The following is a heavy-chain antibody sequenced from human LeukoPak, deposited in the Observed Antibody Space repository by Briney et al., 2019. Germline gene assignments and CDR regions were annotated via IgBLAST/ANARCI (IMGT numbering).Heavy chain of an antibody. V-gene: IGHV3-21*01. CDR2: ISSSSSYI. D-gene: IGHD6-13*01. J-gene: IGHJ6*03. CDR1: GFSFSSYR. CDR3: ARDLSSSWFYYYYYMDV. Sequence: GGSLRLSCAASGFSFSSYRMNWVRQAPGKGLEWVSSISSSSSYIYYADSVKGRFTISRDNAKNSLYLQMNSLRAEDTAVYYCARDLSSSWFYYYYYMDVWGKGTTVTISS.